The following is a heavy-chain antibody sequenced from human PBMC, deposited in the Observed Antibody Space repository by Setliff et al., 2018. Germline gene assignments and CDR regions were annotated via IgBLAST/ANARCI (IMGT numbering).Heavy chain of an antibody. CDR1: GYPFNNYG. CDR3: VRGPGPSVVVAIPFDH. J-gene: IGHJ4*02. Sequence: GASVKVSCKASGYPFNNYGISWLRQTPGQGLEWMGWIGGHNDDPLFAQKFQGRVTMTTDTSTTTAYMELKSLRSDDTAVYYCVRGPGPSVVVAIPFDHWGQGSLVTVSS. CDR2: IGGHNDDP. V-gene: IGHV1-18*01. D-gene: IGHD5-12*01.